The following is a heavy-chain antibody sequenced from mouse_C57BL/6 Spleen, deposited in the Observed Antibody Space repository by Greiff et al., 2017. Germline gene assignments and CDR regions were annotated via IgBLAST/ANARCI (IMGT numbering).Heavy chain of an antibody. CDR2: ISNGGGST. J-gene: IGHJ4*01. Sequence: DVKLQESGGGLVQPGGSLKLSCAASGFTFSDYYMYWVRQTPEKRLEWVAYISNGGGSTYYPDTVKGRFTISRDNAKNTLYLQMSRLKSEDTAMYYCARQGDMDYWGQGTSVTVSS. CDR1: GFTFSDYY. CDR3: ARQGDMDY. V-gene: IGHV5-12*01.